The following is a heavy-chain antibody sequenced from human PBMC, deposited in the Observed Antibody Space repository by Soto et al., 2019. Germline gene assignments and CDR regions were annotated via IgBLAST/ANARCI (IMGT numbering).Heavy chain of an antibody. V-gene: IGHV1-69*06. D-gene: IGHD3-10*01. CDR1: GGTFSSYA. CDR2: IIPIFGTA. J-gene: IGHJ3*02. Sequence: GASVKVSCKASGGTFSSYAISWVRQAPGQGLEWMGGIIPIFGTANYAQKFQGRVTITADKSTSTAYMELSSLRSEDTAVYYCARGYGSGSYYQVPPDGAFDIWGQGTMVTVSS. CDR3: ARGYGSGSYYQVPPDGAFDI.